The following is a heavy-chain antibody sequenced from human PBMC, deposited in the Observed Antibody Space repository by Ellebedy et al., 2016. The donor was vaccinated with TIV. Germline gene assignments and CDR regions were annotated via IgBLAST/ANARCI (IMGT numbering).Heavy chain of an antibody. J-gene: IGHJ4*02. CDR2: INHSGST. CDR3: ARKYYYDSSAFYY. Sequence: MPSETLSLTCTVSGGSISSSPYYWGWIRQPPGKGLEWIGDINHSGSTNYNPSFKSRVSISVDTSKNQFSLKLSSVTAADTAVYYCARKYYYDSSAFYYWGQGTLVTVSS. D-gene: IGHD3-22*01. CDR1: GGSISSSPYY. V-gene: IGHV4-39*07.